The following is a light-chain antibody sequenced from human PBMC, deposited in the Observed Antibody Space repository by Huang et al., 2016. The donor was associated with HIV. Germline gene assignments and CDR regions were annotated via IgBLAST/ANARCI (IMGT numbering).Light chain of an antibody. CDR1: QDLNNY. J-gene: IGKJ1*01. CDR2: DAS. Sequence: DIQMTQSPSSLSAFVGDRVTITCQASQDLNNYLNWYQQKPGKAPKLLIYDASNLETGAPSRFSGIGSGTYFTFTINSLQPEDIGTYYCQQYENLPWTFGQGTKVEIK. V-gene: IGKV1-33*01. CDR3: QQYENLPWT.